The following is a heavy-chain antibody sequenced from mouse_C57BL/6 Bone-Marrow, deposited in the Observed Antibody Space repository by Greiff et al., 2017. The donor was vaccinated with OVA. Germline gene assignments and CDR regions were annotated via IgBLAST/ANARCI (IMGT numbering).Heavy chain of an antibody. V-gene: IGHV1-15*01. J-gene: IGHJ4*01. CDR2: IDPETGGT. CDR3: TRDGSSYEDAMGY. Sequence: QVQLQQSGAELVRPGASVTLSCKASGYTFTDYEMHWVKQTPVHGLEWIGAIDPETGGTAYNQKFKGKAILTADKSSSTAYMELRSLTSEDSAVYDSTRDGSSYEDAMGYWGQGASVTVSS. CDR1: GYTFTDYE. D-gene: IGHD1-1*01.